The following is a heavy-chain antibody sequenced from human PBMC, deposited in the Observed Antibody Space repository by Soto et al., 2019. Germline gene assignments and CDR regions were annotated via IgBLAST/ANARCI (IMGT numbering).Heavy chain of an antibody. CDR3: AKDYLRWAQS. V-gene: IGHV3-23*01. J-gene: IGHJ5*02. D-gene: IGHD1-26*01. CDR2: ISGSGST. CDR1: GFTFSDYG. Sequence: EVQLLASGGGLEQPGGSLRLSCAASGFTFSDYGMSWVRQAPGKGLEWVPAISGSGSTFYADSVKGRSTISRDNSKNTLYLQTSSLRAEDTAVYYCAKDYLRWAQSWGQGTLVTVSS.